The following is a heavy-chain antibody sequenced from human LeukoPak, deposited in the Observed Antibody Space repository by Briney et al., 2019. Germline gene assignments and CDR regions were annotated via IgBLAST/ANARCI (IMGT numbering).Heavy chain of an antibody. J-gene: IGHJ6*03. V-gene: IGHV4-34*01. CDR1: GGSFSGYY. CDR3: ARHGSYGSGSYYRPYYYYMDV. D-gene: IGHD3-10*01. Sequence: SSETLSLTCAVYGGSFSGYYWSWIRQPPGKGLEWIGEINHSGSTNYNPSLKSRVTILVDTSKNQFSLKLSSVTAADTAVYYCARHGSYGSGSYYRPYYYYMDVWGKGTTVTISS. CDR2: INHSGST.